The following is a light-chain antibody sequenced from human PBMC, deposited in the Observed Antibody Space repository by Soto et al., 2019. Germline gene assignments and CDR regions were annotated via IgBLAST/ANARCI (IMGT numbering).Light chain of an antibody. J-gene: IGKJ1*01. CDR3: QQYNDWPWT. CDR2: GAS. V-gene: IGKV3-15*01. Sequence: EVVLTQSPVTLSLSPGERATLSCRASQSISGTLAWYQQKPGQAPRLLIHGASTRAPGFPARFSGSGSGTDFTLTISSLQSEDFAVYYCQQYNDWPWTFGQGTKVDI. CDR1: QSISGT.